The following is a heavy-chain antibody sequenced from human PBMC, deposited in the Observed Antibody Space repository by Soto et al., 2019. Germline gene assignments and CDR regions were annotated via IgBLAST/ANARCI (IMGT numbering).Heavy chain of an antibody. V-gene: IGHV3-7*01. D-gene: IGHD6-19*01. Sequence: EVQLVESGGGLVQPGGSLRLSCAASGFTFSSYWMSWVRQAPGKGLEWVANIKQDGSEKYYVDSVKGRFTVSRDNAKNSVYLQMNSLRAEDTAVYYCARTDGWYGFDGDYWGQGTLVTVSS. CDR1: GFTFSSYW. J-gene: IGHJ4*02. CDR3: ARTDGWYGFDGDY. CDR2: IKQDGSEK.